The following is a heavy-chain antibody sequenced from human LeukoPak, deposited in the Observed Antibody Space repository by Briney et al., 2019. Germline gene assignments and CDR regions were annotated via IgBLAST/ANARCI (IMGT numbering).Heavy chain of an antibody. CDR3: VRSARDCSSTSCRLDP. D-gene: IGHD2-2*01. CDR2: IWYDGSNK. CDR1: GFSFSSYG. V-gene: IGHV3-33*01. Sequence: GRSLRLSCAASGFSFSSYGMRWVRQAPGKGLEWVAVIWYDGSNKYYVDSVKGRFTISRDNSKNTLYLQMNSLRAEDTAVYYCVRSARDCSSTSCRLDPWGQGTLVTVSS. J-gene: IGHJ5*02.